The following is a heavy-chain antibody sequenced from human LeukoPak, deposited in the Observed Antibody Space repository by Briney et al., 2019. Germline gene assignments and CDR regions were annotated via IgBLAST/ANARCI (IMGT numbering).Heavy chain of an antibody. CDR1: GFTFSSYA. V-gene: IGHV3-30-3*01. J-gene: IGHJ4*02. CDR3: ARGRIAAAGTKGFHY. Sequence: PGGSLRLSCAASGFTFSSYAMHRVRQAPGKGLEWVAVISYDGSNKYYADSVKGRFTISRDNSKNTLYLQMNSLRAEDTAVYYCARGRIAAAGTKGFHYWGQGTLVTVSS. CDR2: ISYDGSNK. D-gene: IGHD6-13*01.